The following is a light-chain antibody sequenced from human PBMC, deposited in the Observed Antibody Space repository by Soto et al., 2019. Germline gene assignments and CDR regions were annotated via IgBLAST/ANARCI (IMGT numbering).Light chain of an antibody. V-gene: IGLV2-14*01. CDR3: SSYTSSNIDV. CDR1: SSDVGGYNY. Sequence: QSALTQPASVSGSPGQSITISCTGTSSDVGGYNYVSWYQQHPGKAPKLMIYDVSNRPSGVSNRFSGSKSGNTASLTISGLQDEDEADYYCSSYTSSNIDVFGTGTKLTVL. CDR2: DVS. J-gene: IGLJ1*01.